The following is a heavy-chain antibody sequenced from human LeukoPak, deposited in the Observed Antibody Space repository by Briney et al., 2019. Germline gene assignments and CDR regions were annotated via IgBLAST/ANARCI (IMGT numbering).Heavy chain of an antibody. CDR2: IEKKDKGYATAT. J-gene: IGHJ5*02. D-gene: IGHD1-26*01. CDR1: GFTFSGSA. CDR3: TRDSGTYNWLDP. Sequence: GGSLKLSCAASGFTFSGSAIHWVRQSSGKGLEWVCQIEKKDKGYATATAYAASVKATFTISRDKSINTAYLQMKSLKTEDTAIYYCTRDSGTYNWLDPWGQGTPVTVSS. V-gene: IGHV3-73*01.